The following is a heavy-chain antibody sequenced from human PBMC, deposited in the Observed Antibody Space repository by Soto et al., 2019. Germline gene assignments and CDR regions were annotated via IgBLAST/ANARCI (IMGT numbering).Heavy chain of an antibody. Sequence: SETLSLTCTVSGGSISSGGYYWSWIRQHPGKGLEWIGYIYYSGSTYYNPSLKSRVTISVDTSKNQFSLKLSSVTAADPAVYYCARTNRVRRERTNRLDPWGEGTLVTVCS. V-gene: IGHV4-31*03. CDR3: ARTNRVRRERTNRLDP. D-gene: IGHD3-10*01. CDR1: GGSISSGGYY. CDR2: IYYSGST. J-gene: IGHJ5*02.